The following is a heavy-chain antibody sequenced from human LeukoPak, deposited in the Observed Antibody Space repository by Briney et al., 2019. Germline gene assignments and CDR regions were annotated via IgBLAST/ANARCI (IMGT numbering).Heavy chain of an antibody. CDR3: ARNSGSGPDY. V-gene: IGHV1-46*01. J-gene: IGHJ4*02. CDR2: INPSGGST. CDR1: GYTFTNYY. D-gene: IGHD1-26*01. Sequence: ASVKVSCKASGYTFTNYYIHWVRQAPGQGLEWMGFINPSGGSTSYAQKFQGRVTMTGDTSTNTVYMELSSLRSEDTAVYYCARNSGSGPDYWGQGTLVTVSS.